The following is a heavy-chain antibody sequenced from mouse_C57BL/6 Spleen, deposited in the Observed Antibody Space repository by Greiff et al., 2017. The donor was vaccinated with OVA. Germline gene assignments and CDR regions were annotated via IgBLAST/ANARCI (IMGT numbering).Heavy chain of an antibody. J-gene: IGHJ3*01. D-gene: IGHD2-4*01. CDR3: ARDYYDYGNGFGY. Sequence: QVQLQQSGAELVKPGASVKISCTASGYAFSSYWMTWVKQRPGKGLEWIGQIYPGDGDTNYNGKFKGKATLTADKSSSTAYMQLSSLTSEDSAVYFYARDYYDYGNGFGYWGQGTLVTVSA. CDR1: GYAFSSYW. V-gene: IGHV1-80*01. CDR2: IYPGDGDT.